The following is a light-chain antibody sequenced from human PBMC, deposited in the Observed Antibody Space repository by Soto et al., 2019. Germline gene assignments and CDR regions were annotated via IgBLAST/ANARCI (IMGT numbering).Light chain of an antibody. CDR2: WAS. Sequence: DIVMTQSPDSLAVSLGEKATINCKSSQDVLYNSNNKNYLAWYQQKPRQPPKLLIYWASTRESGVPDRFSGSGSGTDFTLTITSLQAEDVAVYYCQQYYTTPLTFGGGTKVDIK. J-gene: IGKJ4*01. V-gene: IGKV4-1*01. CDR1: QDVLYNSNNKNY. CDR3: QQYYTTPLT.